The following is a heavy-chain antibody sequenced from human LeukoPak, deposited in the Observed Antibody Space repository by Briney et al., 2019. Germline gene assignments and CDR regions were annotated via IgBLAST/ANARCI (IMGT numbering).Heavy chain of an antibody. Sequence: GGSLRPSCAASGFTFSSYAMSWVRQAPGKGLEWVSAISGSGGSTYYADSVKGRFTISRDNSKNTLYLQMNSLRAEDTAVYYCAEEGCSSTSCSFNWFDPWGQGTLVTVSS. V-gene: IGHV3-23*01. CDR2: ISGSGGST. CDR1: GFTFSSYA. CDR3: AEEGCSSTSCSFNWFDP. D-gene: IGHD2-2*01. J-gene: IGHJ5*02.